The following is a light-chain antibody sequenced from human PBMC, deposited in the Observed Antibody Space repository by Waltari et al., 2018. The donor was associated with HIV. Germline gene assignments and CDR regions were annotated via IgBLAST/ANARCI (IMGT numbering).Light chain of an antibody. CDR2: GAS. J-gene: IGKJ2*01. Sequence: DIQMTQSTSSLSASVGDRVTITCRASRPIRKYLNWYQQKPGKAPNLLIYGASSLQSGASSRFSGSGYGTDFTLTINSLQPEDFAAYYCQQTYDTPRSTFGQGTKVEIK. CDR1: RPIRKY. V-gene: IGKV1-39*01. CDR3: QQTYDTPRST.